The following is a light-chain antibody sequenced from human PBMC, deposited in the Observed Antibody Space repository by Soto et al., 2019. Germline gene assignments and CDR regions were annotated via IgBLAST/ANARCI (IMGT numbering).Light chain of an antibody. V-gene: IGLV4-69*02. CDR3: QTWGTGIVV. J-gene: IGLJ2*01. CDR1: SGHSTYA. CDR2: LNRDGSH. Sequence: QLVLTQSPSASASLGASLKLTCTLSSGHSTYAISWLQQQPEKGPRYLMELNRDGSHSKGDGIPDRFSGSSSGAERYLTISSLQSEDEADYYCQTWGTGIVVFGGGTKLTVL.